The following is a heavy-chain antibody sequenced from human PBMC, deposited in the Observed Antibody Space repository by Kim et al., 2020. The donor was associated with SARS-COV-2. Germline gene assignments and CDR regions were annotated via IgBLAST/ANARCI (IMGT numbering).Heavy chain of an antibody. V-gene: IGHV4-34*01. D-gene: IGHD6-13*01. CDR2: INHSGST. CDR3: ARGQETLISSSWYVRAEDYFDY. Sequence: SETLSLTCAVYGGSFSGYYWSWIRQPPGKGLEWIGEINHSGSTNYNPSLKSRVTISVDTSKNQFSLKLSSVTAADTAVYYCARGQETLISSSWYVRAEDYFDYWGQGTLVTVSS. J-gene: IGHJ4*02. CDR1: GGSFSGYY.